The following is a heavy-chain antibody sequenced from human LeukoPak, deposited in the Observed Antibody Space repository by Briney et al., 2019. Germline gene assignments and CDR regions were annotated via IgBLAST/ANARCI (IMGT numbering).Heavy chain of an antibody. CDR3: ARDLIAARPA. J-gene: IGHJ5*02. V-gene: IGHV3-30-3*01. Sequence: GGSLRLSCAASGFTFSNYAMHWVRQAPGKGLQWVAVISYDENTKFYADSVKGRFTISRDNSKSTLYLQMNSLRAEDTAVYFRARDLIAARPAWGQGTLVTVSS. D-gene: IGHD6-6*01. CDR2: ISYDENTK. CDR1: GFTFSNYA.